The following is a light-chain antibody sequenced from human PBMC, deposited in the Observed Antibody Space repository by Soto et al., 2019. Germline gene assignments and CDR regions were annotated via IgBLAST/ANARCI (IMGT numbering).Light chain of an antibody. CDR3: QHYHNLPQVT. Sequence: DIQMTPSPSSLSASVGDRVTITCQASQDILNYLNCYQYKPGKAPNVLIYDASNLQIGVPSRFSGSGSGTDFPFTISSLQPGDTATYYCQHYHNLPQVTFGGGTKVE. CDR1: QDILNY. CDR2: DAS. V-gene: IGKV1-33*01. J-gene: IGKJ4*01.